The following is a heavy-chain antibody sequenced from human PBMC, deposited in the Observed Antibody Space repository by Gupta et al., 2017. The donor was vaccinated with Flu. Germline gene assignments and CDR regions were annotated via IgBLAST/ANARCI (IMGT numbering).Heavy chain of an antibody. J-gene: IGHJ3*02. V-gene: IGHV1-58*01. CDR1: SSA. CDR3: AAAHYYDNSGYNARNDAFDI. D-gene: IGHD3-22*01. Sequence: SSAVQWVRQARGQRLEWIGWILVGSGNTNYAKKFQERVTIIRDMSTSTAYMELSSLRSDDTAVYYCAAAHYYDNSGYNARNDAFDIWGQGTMVTVSS. CDR2: ILVGSGNT.